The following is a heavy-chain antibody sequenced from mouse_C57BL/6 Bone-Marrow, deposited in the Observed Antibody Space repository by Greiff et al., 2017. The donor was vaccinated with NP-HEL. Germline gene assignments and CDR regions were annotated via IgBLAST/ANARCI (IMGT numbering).Heavy chain of an antibody. CDR3: ASAYPYAMDY. Sequence: KQSCKASGYTFTSYWMQWVKQRPGQGLEWIGEIDPSDSYTNYNQKFKGKATLTVDTSSSTAYMQLSSLTSEDSAVYYCASAYPYAMDYWGQGTSVTVSS. CDR1: GYTFTSYW. D-gene: IGHD2-10*01. CDR2: IDPSDSYT. J-gene: IGHJ4*01. V-gene: IGHV1-50*01.